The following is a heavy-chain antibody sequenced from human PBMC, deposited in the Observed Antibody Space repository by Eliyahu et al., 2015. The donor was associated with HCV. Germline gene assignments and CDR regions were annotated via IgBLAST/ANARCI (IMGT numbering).Heavy chain of an antibody. D-gene: IGHD4-17*01. CDR1: EYTFTTYS. CDR3: AVTTVTTDWFDP. V-gene: IGHV1-3*04. J-gene: IGHJ5*02. CDR2: INTAKGNT. Sequence: QVQLVQSGAEVKKPGAAVKVSCKXSEYTFTTYSXHWVRQAXGXRLXXXGWINTAKGNTKYSQKFQGRVTITRDTSASTAYMELSSLRSXDTAVYYCAVTTVTTDWFDPWGQGTLVTVSS.